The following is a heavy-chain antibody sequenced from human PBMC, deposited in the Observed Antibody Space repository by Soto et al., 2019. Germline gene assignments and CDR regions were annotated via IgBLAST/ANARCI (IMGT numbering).Heavy chain of an antibody. V-gene: IGHV1-3*01. J-gene: IGHJ4*02. Sequence: ASVKVSCKASGYTFTSYGINWVRQAPGRGLEWMGWINPGNGNTKYSQQFQGRVIIDRDTSASTAYMELSSLRSEDTAVYYCARGGYFDSSNYLAYWGLGTLVTV. CDR3: ARGGYFDSSNYLAY. CDR1: GYTFTSYG. D-gene: IGHD3-22*01. CDR2: INPGNGNT.